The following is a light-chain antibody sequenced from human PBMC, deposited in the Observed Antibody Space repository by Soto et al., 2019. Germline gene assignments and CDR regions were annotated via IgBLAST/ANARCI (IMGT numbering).Light chain of an antibody. J-gene: IGKJ1*01. V-gene: IGKV1-5*03. CDR1: QSISVW. CDR3: QQYNSYSPT. Sequence: DIQMTQSPSTLSASVVDIVPISCRASQSISVWLAWYQQKAGKAPNLLIYKASRLESGVPSRFSGSGSETEFTLTISGLQPGDSATYYCQQYNSYSPTFGQGTKVDIK. CDR2: KAS.